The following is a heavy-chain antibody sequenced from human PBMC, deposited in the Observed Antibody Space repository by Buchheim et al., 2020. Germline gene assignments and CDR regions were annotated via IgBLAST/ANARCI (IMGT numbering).Heavy chain of an antibody. Sequence: QVQLVESGGGVVQPGRSLRLSCAASGFTFSSYGMHWVRQAPGKGLEWVAVISYDGNNKYYADSVKGRFTISSDNSKNTLFLQMNSLRAEETAVYYCVTSRFTMVRGVIIPLFDYWGQGTL. CDR2: ISYDGNNK. J-gene: IGHJ4*02. CDR1: GFTFSSYG. D-gene: IGHD3-10*01. V-gene: IGHV3-30*03. CDR3: VTSRFTMVRGVIIPLFDY.